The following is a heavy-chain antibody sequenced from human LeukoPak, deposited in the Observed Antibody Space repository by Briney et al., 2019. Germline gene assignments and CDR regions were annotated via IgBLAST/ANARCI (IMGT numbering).Heavy chain of an antibody. J-gene: IGHJ3*02. CDR3: ARPETQYSSGLDGFDI. V-gene: IGHV3-74*01. D-gene: IGHD6-19*01. CDR1: GFTFSTYW. Sequence: GGSLRLSCAASGFTFSTYWMHWVRQATGKGLVWVSRINSDGSRTTYADSVKGRFTISRDNAKNTLYLQMNSLRTEDTAVYYCARPETQYSSGLDGFDIWGQGTMVTVSS. CDR2: INSDGSRT.